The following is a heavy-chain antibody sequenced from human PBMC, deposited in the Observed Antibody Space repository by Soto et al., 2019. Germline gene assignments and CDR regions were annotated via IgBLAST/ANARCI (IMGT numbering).Heavy chain of an antibody. CDR2: IYYSGST. CDR1: GGSISSYY. J-gene: IGHJ5*02. Sequence: SETLSLTFTVSGGSISSYYWSWIRQPPGKGLEWIGYIYYSGSTNYNPSLKSRVTISVDTSKNQFSLKLSSVTAADTAVYYCARHSCSSTSCYDWDRVWFDPWGQGTLVTVSS. V-gene: IGHV4-59*08. D-gene: IGHD2-2*01. CDR3: ARHSCSSTSCYDWDRVWFDP.